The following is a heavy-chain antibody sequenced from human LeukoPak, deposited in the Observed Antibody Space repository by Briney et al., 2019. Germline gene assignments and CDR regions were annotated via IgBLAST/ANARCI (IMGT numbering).Heavy chain of an antibody. CDR1: GFTFSSYA. J-gene: IGHJ4*02. D-gene: IGHD6-13*01. CDR3: AKDNKGIAAADDY. Sequence: GRSLRPSWAASGFTFSSYAMSWVRQAPGKGLEWVSAISGSGGSTYYADSVKGRFTISRDNSKNTLYLQMNSLRAEDTAVYYCAKDNKGIAAADDYWGQGTLVTVSS. CDR2: ISGSGGST. V-gene: IGHV3-23*01.